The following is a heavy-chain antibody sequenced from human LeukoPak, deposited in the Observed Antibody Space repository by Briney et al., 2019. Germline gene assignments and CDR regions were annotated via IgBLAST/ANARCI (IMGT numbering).Heavy chain of an antibody. D-gene: IGHD2-15*01. CDR3: ARILGNCNGGGCASAAG. V-gene: IGHV3-48*01. Sequence: GGSLRLSCAASGFTFSRYSMNWVRQAPGKGLEWISYISSSGTTIYYADSVKGRFTISRDNAKNSLYLQMNSLRAADTAVYYCARILGNCNGGGCASAAGWGQGTLIIVSS. CDR1: GFTFSRYS. CDR2: ISSSGTTI. J-gene: IGHJ4*02.